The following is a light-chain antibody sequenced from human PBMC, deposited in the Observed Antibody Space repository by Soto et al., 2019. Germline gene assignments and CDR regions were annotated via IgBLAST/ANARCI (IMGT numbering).Light chain of an antibody. CDR1: QSVRTN. Sequence: ELVLPQSPATLSVSPGEGATLSCRASQSVRTNLAWYQQKPGQAPRLLIYGASTRATGIPARFSGSGSGTEFTLTISSLQYEDFAVYDCQQYNIWPLSFGPGTKVDIK. J-gene: IGKJ3*01. CDR3: QQYNIWPLS. V-gene: IGKV3-15*01. CDR2: GAS.